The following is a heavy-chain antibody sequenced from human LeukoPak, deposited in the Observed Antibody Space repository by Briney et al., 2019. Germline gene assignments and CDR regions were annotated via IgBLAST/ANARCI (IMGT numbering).Heavy chain of an antibody. J-gene: IGHJ4*02. CDR3: ASFNYYGSGSYDC. D-gene: IGHD3-10*01. Sequence: SETLSLTCTVSGGSISSYYWSWIRQPAAKGLEWIGRIYTSGSTNYNPSLKSRVTMSVDTSKNQFSLKLSSVTAADTAVYYCASFNYYGSGSYDCWGEGTLVTDSS. CDR1: GGSISSYY. V-gene: IGHV4-4*07. CDR2: IYTSGST.